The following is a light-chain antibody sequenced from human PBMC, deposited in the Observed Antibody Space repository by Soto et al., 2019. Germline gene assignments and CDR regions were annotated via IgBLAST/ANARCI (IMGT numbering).Light chain of an antibody. V-gene: IGKV3-20*01. J-gene: IGKJ1*01. CDR3: QQYGGSPT. CDR2: GAS. Sequence: EIVLTQSPATLSLSPGERATLSCRASQSVSSYLAWYQQKPGQAPRLLIYGASSRDTGIPDRFSGSGSGTDFTLTISRLEPEDFAVYYCQQYGGSPTFGLGTKVEI. CDR1: QSVSSY.